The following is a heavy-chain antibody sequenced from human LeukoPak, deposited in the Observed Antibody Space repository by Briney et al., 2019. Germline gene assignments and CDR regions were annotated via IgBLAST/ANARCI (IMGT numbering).Heavy chain of an antibody. Sequence: GGSLRLSCAASGFTFSGTAMHWVRQASGKGLEWVGRIRSKANSYATAYAASVKGRFTISRDNSKNTAYLQMNSLNTEDTAVYYCTRIVGATVMDYWGQGTLVTVSS. CDR2: IRSKANSYAT. CDR3: TRIVGATVMDY. V-gene: IGHV3-73*01. J-gene: IGHJ4*02. D-gene: IGHD1-26*01. CDR1: GFTFSGTA.